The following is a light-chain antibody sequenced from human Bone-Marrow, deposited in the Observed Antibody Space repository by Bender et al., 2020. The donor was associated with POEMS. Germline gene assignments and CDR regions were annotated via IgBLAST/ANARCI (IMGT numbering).Light chain of an antibody. CDR1: SSNIGNHG. CDR3: SACDDSLSGLV. CDR2: YDD. V-gene: IGLV1-36*01. Sequence: QSVVTQPPSLSEAPRQRVTISCSGSSSNIGNHGVNWYQQLPGEAPQLLIYYDDLLTPGVSDRFSASKSGTSASLAISELHTEDEALYYWSACDDSLSGLVFGVVTKLTVL. J-gene: IGLJ2*01.